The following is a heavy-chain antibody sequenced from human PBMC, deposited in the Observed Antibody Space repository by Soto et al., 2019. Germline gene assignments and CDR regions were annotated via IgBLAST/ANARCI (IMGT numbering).Heavy chain of an antibody. D-gene: IGHD4-17*01. CDR1: GGSISSYY. Sequence: SETLSLTCTVSGGSISSYYWSWIRQPPGKGLEWIGYIYYSGSTNYNPSLKSRVTISVDTSKNQFSLKLSSVTAADTAVYYCARSQDYGDPIDYWGQGTLVTVSS. J-gene: IGHJ4*02. V-gene: IGHV4-59*01. CDR2: IYYSGST. CDR3: ARSQDYGDPIDY.